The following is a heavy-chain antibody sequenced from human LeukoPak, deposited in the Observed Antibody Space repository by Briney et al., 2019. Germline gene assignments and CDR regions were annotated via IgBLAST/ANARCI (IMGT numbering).Heavy chain of an antibody. CDR1: GFTFSDYY. CDR2: IKQDGSEK. J-gene: IGHJ4*02. CDR3: ARDFYYDSSGYYYGY. Sequence: GGSLRLSCAASGFTFSDYYMSWIRQAPGKGLEWVANIKQDGSEKYYVDSVKGRFTISRDNAKNSLYLQMNSLRAEDTAVYYCARDFYYDSSGYYYGYWGQGTLVTVSS. D-gene: IGHD3-22*01. V-gene: IGHV3-7*01.